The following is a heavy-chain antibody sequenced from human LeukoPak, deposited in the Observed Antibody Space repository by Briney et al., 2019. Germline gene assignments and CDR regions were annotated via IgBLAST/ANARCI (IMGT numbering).Heavy chain of an antibody. D-gene: IGHD3-9*01. CDR3: ARVPGRYLDY. V-gene: IGHV4-38-2*02. J-gene: IGHJ4*02. CDR1: GYSISSGYY. Sequence: PSETLSLTCTVSGYSISSGYYWGWIRQPPGKGLEWIGSIYHSGSTYYNPSLKSRVTISVDTSKNQFSLKLSSVTAADTAVYYCARVPGRYLDYWGQGTLVTVSS. CDR2: IYHSGST.